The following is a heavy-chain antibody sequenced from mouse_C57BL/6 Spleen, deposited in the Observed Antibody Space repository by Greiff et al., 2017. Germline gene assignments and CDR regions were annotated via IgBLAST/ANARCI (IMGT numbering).Heavy chain of an antibody. CDR3: ARGTVVDWYFDV. CDR2: INPNNGGT. Sequence: VQLKESGPELVKPGASVKMSCKASGYTFTDYNMHWVKQSHGKSLEWIGYINPNNGGTSYNQKFKGKATLTVNKSSSTDYMELRSLTSEDSAVYYCARGTVVDWYFDVWGTGTTVTVSS. CDR1: GYTFTDYN. D-gene: IGHD1-1*01. V-gene: IGHV1-22*01. J-gene: IGHJ1*03.